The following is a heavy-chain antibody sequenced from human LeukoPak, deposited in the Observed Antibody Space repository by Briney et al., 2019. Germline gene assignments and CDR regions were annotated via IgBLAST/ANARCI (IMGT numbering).Heavy chain of an antibody. CDR1: GGSFSGYY. D-gene: IGHD2-2*01. CDR3: ARALDIVVVPASYGVGY. V-gene: IGHV4-34*01. J-gene: IGHJ4*02. Sequence: PSETLSLTCAVYGGSFSGYYWSWIRQPPGKGLEWIGEINHSGSTNYNPSLKSRVTISVDTSKNQFSLKLSSVTAADTAVYYCARALDIVVVPASYGVGYWGQGTLVTVSS. CDR2: INHSGST.